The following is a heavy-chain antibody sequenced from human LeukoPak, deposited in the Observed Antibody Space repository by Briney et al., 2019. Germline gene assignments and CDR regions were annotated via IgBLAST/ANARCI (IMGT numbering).Heavy chain of an antibody. Sequence: SQTLSLTCTVSGDSISSGDYYRSWIRQPAGKGLEWIGRISSSGSTNYNPSLKSRVTMSVDTSKNQFSLKLSSVTAADTAVYYCARLPQPSDILTAYANSFDYWGQGSLVTVSS. D-gene: IGHD3-9*01. CDR1: GDSISSGDYY. CDR2: ISSSGST. V-gene: IGHV4-61*02. CDR3: ARLPQPSDILTAYANSFDY. J-gene: IGHJ4*02.